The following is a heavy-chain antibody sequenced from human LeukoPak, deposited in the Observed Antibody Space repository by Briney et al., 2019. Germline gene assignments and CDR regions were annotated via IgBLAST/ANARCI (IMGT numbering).Heavy chain of an antibody. CDR1: GFTFTNYA. Sequence: PGGSLRLSCAASGFTFTNYAMSWVRQAPGKGLEWVSGMSGSGSSTYYADSVKGRFTIARDNSKNMLYLQMNSLRAEDTALYYCAKDLEAYCYADIDYWGQGSLVTVSS. CDR2: MSGSGSST. J-gene: IGHJ4*02. D-gene: IGHD3-16*01. V-gene: IGHV3-23*01. CDR3: AKDLEAYCYADIDY.